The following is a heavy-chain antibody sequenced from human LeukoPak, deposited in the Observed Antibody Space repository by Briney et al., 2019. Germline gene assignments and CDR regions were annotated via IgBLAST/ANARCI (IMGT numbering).Heavy chain of an antibody. CDR3: ARDQMGGYCSGGSCPNWFDP. CDR1: GFTFSSYG. D-gene: IGHD2-15*01. J-gene: IGHJ5*02. V-gene: IGHV3-33*01. Sequence: GGSLRLSCAPSGFTFSSYGMHWVRQAPGKGLEWVAVIWYDGSNRYYADSVKGRFTISRDNSNNTLYLQMTSLRAEDTAVYYCARDQMGGYCSGGSCPNWFDPWGQGTLVTVSS. CDR2: IWYDGSNR.